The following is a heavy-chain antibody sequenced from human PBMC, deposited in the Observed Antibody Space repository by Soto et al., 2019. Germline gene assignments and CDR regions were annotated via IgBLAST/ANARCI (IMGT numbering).Heavy chain of an antibody. Sequence: ASVKVSCKASGNTFTSYDVTWVRQATGQGLEWMGWMNPNTGNTGYAQKFQGRVSMTRDTSISTAYMDLSSLRSEDTAVYYCARRWRDAFDIWGQGTMVTVSS. CDR2: MNPNTGNT. D-gene: IGHD2-15*01. V-gene: IGHV1-8*01. CDR1: GNTFTSYD. J-gene: IGHJ3*02. CDR3: ARRWRDAFDI.